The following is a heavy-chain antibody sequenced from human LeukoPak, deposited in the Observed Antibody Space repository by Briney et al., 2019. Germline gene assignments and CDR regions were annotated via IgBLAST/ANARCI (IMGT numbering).Heavy chain of an antibody. Sequence: GASVKVSCKASGYTFTSYAMHWVRQAPGQRLEWMGWINAGNGNTKYSLKFQGRVTITRDTSASTAYMELSSLRSEDTAVYYCARGVAVAGTKDWFDPWGQGTLVTVSS. CDR3: ARGVAVAGTKDWFDP. J-gene: IGHJ5*02. D-gene: IGHD6-19*01. CDR2: INAGNGNT. CDR1: GYTFTSYA. V-gene: IGHV1-3*01.